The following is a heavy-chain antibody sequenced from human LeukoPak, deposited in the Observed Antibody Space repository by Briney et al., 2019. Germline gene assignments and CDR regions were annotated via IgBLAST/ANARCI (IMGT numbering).Heavy chain of an antibody. D-gene: IGHD3-10*01. V-gene: IGHV3-48*03. Sequence: GGSLRLSCAASGFTFSSYEMNWVRQAPGKGLEWVSYISSSGSTIYYADSVKGRFTISRDNAKNSLYLQMNSLRAEDTAVYYCASSLLWFGEFADYWGQGTLVIVSS. J-gene: IGHJ4*02. CDR3: ASSLLWFGEFADY. CDR1: GFTFSSYE. CDR2: ISSSGSTI.